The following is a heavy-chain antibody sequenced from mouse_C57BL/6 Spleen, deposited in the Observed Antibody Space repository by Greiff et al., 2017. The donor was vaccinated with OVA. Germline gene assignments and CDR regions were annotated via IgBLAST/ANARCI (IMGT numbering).Heavy chain of an antibody. J-gene: IGHJ1*03. D-gene: IGHD2-5*01. Sequence: EVQGVESGGGLVQPGGSMKLSCVASGFTFSNYWMNWVRQSPEKGLEWVAQIRLKSDNYATHYAESVKGRFTISRDDSKSSVYLQMNNLRAEDTGIYYCTGYYSNYNWYFDVWGTGTTVTVSS. CDR3: TGYYSNYNWYFDV. CDR1: GFTFSNYW. CDR2: IRLKSDNYAT. V-gene: IGHV6-3*01.